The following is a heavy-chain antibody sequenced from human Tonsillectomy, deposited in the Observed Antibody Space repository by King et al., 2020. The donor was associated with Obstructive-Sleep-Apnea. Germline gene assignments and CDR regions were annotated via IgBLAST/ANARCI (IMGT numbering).Heavy chain of an antibody. CDR2: IYPGDSDT. CDR1: GNSFTSYW. V-gene: IGHV5-51*01. Sequence: VQLVESGAEVKKPGESRKISCIGSGNSFTSYWIGCVRQMPGKGLEWRGIIYPGDSDTRYSPTFQGQVTISADKSISTAYLQWSSLKASDTAMYYCARQINSGWYFDYWGQGTLVTVSS. CDR3: ARQINSGWYFDY. D-gene: IGHD6-19*01. J-gene: IGHJ4*02.